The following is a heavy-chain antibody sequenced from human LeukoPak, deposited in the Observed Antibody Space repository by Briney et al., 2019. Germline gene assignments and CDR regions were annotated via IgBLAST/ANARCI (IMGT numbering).Heavy chain of an antibody. Sequence: GGSLRLSCVVSGITFSTYWMHWVRQAPGKGLVWVSRINSEGSTISYADSVKGRFTISRDNAKNTLFLQMNSLRAEDTAVYYCARISSDSISYYDHWGQGTLVTVSS. V-gene: IGHV3-74*01. CDR1: GITFSTYW. D-gene: IGHD3-22*01. CDR3: ARISSDSISYYDH. CDR2: INSEGSTI. J-gene: IGHJ4*02.